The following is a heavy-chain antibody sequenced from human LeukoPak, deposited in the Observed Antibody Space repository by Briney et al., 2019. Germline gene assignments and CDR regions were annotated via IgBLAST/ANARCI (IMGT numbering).Heavy chain of an antibody. Sequence: GGSLRLSCAASGFTFSSYSMNWVRQAPGKGLEWVSSISSSSSYIYYADSVKGRFTISRDNAKNSLYLQMNSLRAEDTAVYYCARDEDFDWLYAFDIWGQGTIVTVSS. V-gene: IGHV3-21*01. CDR3: ARDEDFDWLYAFDI. CDR1: GFTFSSYS. D-gene: IGHD3-9*01. CDR2: ISSSSSYI. J-gene: IGHJ3*02.